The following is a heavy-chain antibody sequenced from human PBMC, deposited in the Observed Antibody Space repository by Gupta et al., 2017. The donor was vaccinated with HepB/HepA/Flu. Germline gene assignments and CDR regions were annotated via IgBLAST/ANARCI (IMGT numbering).Heavy chain of an antibody. J-gene: IGHJ6*03. Sequence: QMQLVQSGPEVKQPGTSVKVSCKASGFTFTSSAVQWVRQARGQPLEWIGWIVVGSGNTNYAQKFQERVTITRDMSTSTAYMELSSLRSEDTAVYYCAADPTAHCSSTSCYAYYMDVWGKGTTVTVSS. CDR1: GFTFTSSA. D-gene: IGHD2-2*01. CDR2: IVVGSGNT. V-gene: IGHV1-58*01. CDR3: AADPTAHCSSTSCYAYYMDV.